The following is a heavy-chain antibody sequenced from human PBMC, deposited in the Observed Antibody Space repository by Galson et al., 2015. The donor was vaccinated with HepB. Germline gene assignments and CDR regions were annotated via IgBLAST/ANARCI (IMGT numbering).Heavy chain of an antibody. D-gene: IGHD1-26*01. Sequence: SETLSLTCSVSGDSISTYSWSWIRQPAGKGLEWIGRFYASGTTHYNPFFMSRVTMSVDTSRNQFSLRVTSVTAADTAVYYCARDFRWSKPYYQYAMDVWGQGTTVIVSS. CDR2: FYASGTT. CDR3: ARDFRWSKPYYQYAMDV. J-gene: IGHJ6*02. CDR1: GDSISTYS. V-gene: IGHV4-4*07.